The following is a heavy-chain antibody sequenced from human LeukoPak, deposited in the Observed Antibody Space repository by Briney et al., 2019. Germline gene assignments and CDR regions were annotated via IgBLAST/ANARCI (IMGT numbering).Heavy chain of an antibody. CDR3: ARDGGSYGFRRTYYFDY. CDR2: IYYSGST. Sequence: SETLSLTCTVSGGSISSSSYFWAWIRQPPGKGLEWIGNIYYSGSTHYNPSLKSRVTISVDTSKNQFSLKLSSVTAADTAVYYCARDGGSYGFRRTYYFDYWGQGTLVTVSS. D-gene: IGHD1-26*01. J-gene: IGHJ4*02. CDR1: GGSISSSSYF. V-gene: IGHV4-39*07.